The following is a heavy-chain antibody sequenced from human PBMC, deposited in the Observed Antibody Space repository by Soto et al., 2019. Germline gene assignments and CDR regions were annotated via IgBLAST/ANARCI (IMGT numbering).Heavy chain of an antibody. CDR3: ARVGGPSGGNYYYMDV. D-gene: IGHD3-10*01. CDR1: GFTFSNQA. CDR2: ISSGGDNT. J-gene: IGHJ6*03. Sequence: GGSLRLSCAASGFTFSNQAIRRVRQAPGKGLEWVSAISSGGDNTFYADSGQGRFTASRDNSKNTLYLQMNSLRAEDTALYYCARVGGPSGGNYYYMDVWGKGTTVTVSS. V-gene: IGHV3-23*01.